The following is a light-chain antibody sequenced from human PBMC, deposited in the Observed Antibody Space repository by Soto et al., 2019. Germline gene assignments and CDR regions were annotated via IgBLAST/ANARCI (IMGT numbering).Light chain of an antibody. J-gene: IGKJ1*01. CDR3: QQIYSTPPWT. CDR2: DAT. CDR1: QTISSY. V-gene: IGKV1-39*01. Sequence: DIQMTQSPSSLSASPGDRVTITCRASQTISSYLNWYQEKPGKAPKLLIYDATRLKSGVLSRFSGSGSGTDFTLTINSLQPEDFATYYCQQIYSTPPWTFGQGTKVEIK.